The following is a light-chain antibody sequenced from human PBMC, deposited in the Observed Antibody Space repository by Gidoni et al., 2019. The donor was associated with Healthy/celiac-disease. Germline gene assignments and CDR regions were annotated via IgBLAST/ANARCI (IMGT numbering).Light chain of an antibody. V-gene: IGKV1-12*01. CDR3: QQANSFPRT. CDR1: QDISNW. J-gene: IGKJ3*01. CDR2: AAS. Sequence: DIQMTHSPSSVSASVGDRVTITCRASQDISNWLAWYQQKPGKAPKLLIYAASSLQTGVPSRFSGSGSGTDFTLTINTLQPEDFATYYCQQANSFPRTFGPGTKVDIK.